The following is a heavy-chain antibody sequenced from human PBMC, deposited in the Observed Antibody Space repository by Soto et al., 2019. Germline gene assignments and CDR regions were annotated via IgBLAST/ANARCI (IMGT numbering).Heavy chain of an antibody. V-gene: IGHV4-4*02. D-gene: IGHD3-10*01. CDR2: IYHSRKT. CDR1: GGSISDSVW. CDR3: ATAREAIRHPYYFDF. Sequence: QVQLQESGPRLVKPSGTLSLTCDVSGGSISDSVWWSWVRQAPGQGLEWIGEIYHSRKTYYNPSLKSRVTISTDRSKNQVSLTLDFVTAADTAIYSCATAREAIRHPYYFDFWGQGVLVTVSS. J-gene: IGHJ4*02.